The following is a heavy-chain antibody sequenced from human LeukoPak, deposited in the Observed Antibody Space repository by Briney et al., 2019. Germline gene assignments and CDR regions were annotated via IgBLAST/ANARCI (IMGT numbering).Heavy chain of an antibody. CDR3: ARARIAAPLLDY. CDR2: ISDHGKSR. D-gene: IGHD6-13*01. V-gene: IGHV3-48*03. Sequence: GGSLRLSCASSGLTFSSYAMNWVRQTPGKGLEWVSYISDHGKSRNYVDSVKGRFTISRDNAKNSLYLQMNSLRVEDTAIYFCARARIAAPLLDYWGQGTLVTVSS. J-gene: IGHJ4*02. CDR1: GLTFSSYA.